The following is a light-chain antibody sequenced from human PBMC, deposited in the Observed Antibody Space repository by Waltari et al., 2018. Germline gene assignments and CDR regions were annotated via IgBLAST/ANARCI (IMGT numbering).Light chain of an antibody. Sequence: DIQMTQSPYTLSASVGDKFPITCRASQGISNALAWYQQKPGKAPKLLIYTASNLRSGVPSRFSGSGSGTDFTLTISSLQPEDFAVYYCQQRNSYPLTFGGGTRVEIK. CDR1: QGISNA. V-gene: IGKV1-17*01. CDR3: QQRNSYPLT. J-gene: IGKJ4*01. CDR2: TAS.